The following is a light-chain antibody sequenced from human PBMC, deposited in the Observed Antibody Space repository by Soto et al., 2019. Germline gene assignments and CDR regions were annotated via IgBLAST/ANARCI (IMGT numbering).Light chain of an antibody. CDR1: QDISRW. J-gene: IGKJ5*01. V-gene: IGKV1D-16*01. CDR2: AAS. CDR3: QQYDSYPIT. Sequence: DIQMTQSPSSLSASIGDRVTITCRASQDISRWLAWYQQRPEEAPKSLIYAASSLQNGVSSRFSGSGSGTDFTLTINSLQPEDFATHYCQQYDSYPITFGQGTRLEIK.